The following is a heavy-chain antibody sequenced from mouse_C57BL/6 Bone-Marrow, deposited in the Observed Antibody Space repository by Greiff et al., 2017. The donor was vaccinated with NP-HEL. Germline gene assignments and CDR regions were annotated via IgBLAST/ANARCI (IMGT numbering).Heavy chain of an antibody. Sequence: QVQLQQPGAELVMPGASVKLSCKASGYTFTSYWMHWVKQRPGQGLAWIGEIDPSDSYTNYNQKFKGKSTLTVDKSSSTAYMQRSSLTSEDSAVYYCARVDKGFAYWGQGTLVTVSA. CDR2: IDPSDSYT. V-gene: IGHV1-69*01. CDR1: GYTFTSYW. CDR3: ARVDKGFAY. J-gene: IGHJ3*01.